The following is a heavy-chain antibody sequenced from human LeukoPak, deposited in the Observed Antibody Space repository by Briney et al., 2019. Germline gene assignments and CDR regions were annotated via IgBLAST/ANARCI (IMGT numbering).Heavy chain of an antibody. V-gene: IGHV4-59*08. J-gene: IGHJ5*02. D-gene: IGHD4-17*01. CDR3: ARVRYNWFDP. CDR2: IYDSGST. Sequence: SETLSLTCTVSGGSISSYYWSWIRQPPGKGLEWIGYIYDSGSTNYNPSLKSRVTISVDTSKDQFSLRLSSVTAADSAVYYCARVRYNWFDPWGQGTLVTVSS. CDR1: GGSISSYY.